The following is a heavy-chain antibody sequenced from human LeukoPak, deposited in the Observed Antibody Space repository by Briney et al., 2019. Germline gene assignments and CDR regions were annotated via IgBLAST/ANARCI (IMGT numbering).Heavy chain of an antibody. J-gene: IGHJ3*02. Sequence: SETLSLTCTVSGGSIGSYYWSWIRQPPGKGLEWIGYIYYSGSTNYNPSLKSRVTISVDTSKNQFSLKLSSVTAADTAVYYCARHKLVNAFDIWGQGTMVTVSS. CDR1: GGSIGSYY. CDR2: IYYSGST. CDR3: ARHKLVNAFDI. V-gene: IGHV4-59*08.